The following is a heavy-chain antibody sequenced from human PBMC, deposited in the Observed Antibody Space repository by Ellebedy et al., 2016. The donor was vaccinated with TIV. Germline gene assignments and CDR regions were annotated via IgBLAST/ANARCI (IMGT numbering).Heavy chain of an antibody. V-gene: IGHV3-33*01. CDR1: GFTQDTYG. Sequence: PGGSLRLSCAASGFTQDTYGMNWVRQAPDKGLEWVGIIWFNGAQYYGETVRGRFTISRDNARNSLYLQMNSLRDDDTATYYCARDTVQVPDGDVFDVWGQGTLVTVSS. D-gene: IGHD1-1*01. J-gene: IGHJ3*01. CDR2: IWFNGAQ. CDR3: ARDTVQVPDGDVFDV.